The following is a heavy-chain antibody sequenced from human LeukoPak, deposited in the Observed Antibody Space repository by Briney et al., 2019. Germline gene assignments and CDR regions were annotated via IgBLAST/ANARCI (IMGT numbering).Heavy chain of an antibody. V-gene: IGHV3-23*01. Sequence: GGSLRLSCAASGFTFSSYAMSWVRLAPGEGLGWVSAIYDGGETTYYADSVKGRFTISRDNSNNTLYLQLTSLRVEDTAVYYCAKVATWTYFDSWGEGGLVTVSS. J-gene: IGHJ4*02. D-gene: IGHD3/OR15-3a*01. CDR1: GFTFSSYA. CDR2: IYDGGETT. CDR3: AKVATWTYFDS.